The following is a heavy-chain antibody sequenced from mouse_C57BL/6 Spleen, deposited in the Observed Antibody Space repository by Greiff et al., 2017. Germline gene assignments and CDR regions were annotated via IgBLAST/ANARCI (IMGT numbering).Heavy chain of an antibody. Sequence: EVKLVESGGGLVQPKGSLKLSCAASGFSFNTYAMNWVRQAPGKGLEWVARIRSKSNNYATYYADSVKDRFTISRDDSESMLYLQMNHLKTEDTAMYYCVRSASYYYGSSYEGFYAMDYWGQGTSVTVSS. D-gene: IGHD1-1*01. CDR1: GFSFNTYA. V-gene: IGHV10-1*01. CDR3: VRSASYYYGSSYEGFYAMDY. CDR2: IRSKSNNYAT. J-gene: IGHJ4*01.